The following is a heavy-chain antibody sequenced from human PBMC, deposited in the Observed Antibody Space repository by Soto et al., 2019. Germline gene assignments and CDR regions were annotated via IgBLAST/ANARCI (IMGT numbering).Heavy chain of an antibody. CDR3: AREDIIIIPGVSDF. D-gene: IGHD2-15*01. V-gene: IGHV3-21*01. CDR1: GFYFNNYG. CDR2: VSKSDYT. J-gene: IGHJ4*02. Sequence: GGSLRLSCAVSGFYFNNYGINWVRQAPGKGLEWVSSVSKSDYTYYSDSVKGRFTISRDNAKNSVSLQMNSLRPEDTAVYYCAREDIIIIPGVSDFWGQGTLVTVSS.